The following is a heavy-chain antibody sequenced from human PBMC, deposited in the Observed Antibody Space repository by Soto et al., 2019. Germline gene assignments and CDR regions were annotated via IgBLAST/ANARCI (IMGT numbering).Heavy chain of an antibody. D-gene: IGHD3-10*01. V-gene: IGHV3-33*01. CDR2: VRHVGSNI. CDR3: VGDGVGSGHFYGFLDY. Sequence: QVQLVESGGGVVQPGRSLRLSCAATGFTFSGYGMHWVRQAPGKGLEWVAVVRHVGSNIHYADFVKGRFTISRDNSKNTFDVRMNFLRAGDTAVYYCVGDGVGSGHFYGFLDYWGQGTLVTVSS. J-gene: IGHJ4*02. CDR1: GFTFSGYG.